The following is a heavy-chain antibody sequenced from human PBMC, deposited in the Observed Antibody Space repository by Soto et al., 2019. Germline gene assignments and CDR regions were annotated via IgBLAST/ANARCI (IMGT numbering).Heavy chain of an antibody. D-gene: IGHD2-2*01. CDR1: GRSISSGGYS. Sequence: PSETLSLTCPVSGRSISSGGYSWSWIRQPPGKGLEWIGYIYHSGNTYYNPSLKSRVTISVDRSKNQFSLKLSSVTAADTAVYYCARVPDRWGQGTLVTVSS. J-gene: IGHJ5*02. CDR3: ARVPDR. CDR2: IYHSGNT. V-gene: IGHV4-30-2*01.